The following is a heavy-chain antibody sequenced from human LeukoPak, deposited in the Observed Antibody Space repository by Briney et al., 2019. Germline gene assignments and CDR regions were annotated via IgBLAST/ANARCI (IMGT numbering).Heavy chain of an antibody. V-gene: IGHV3-21*01. CDR1: GFTFSSYS. CDR3: ARDCSSTSCYSWIDY. D-gene: IGHD2-2*02. CDR2: ISSSSSYI. J-gene: IGHJ4*02. Sequence: PGGSLRLSCAASGFTFSSYSMNWVRQAPGKGLEWVSSISSSSSYIYYADSVKGRFTISRDNAKNSLYLQMNSLRAEDTAVYYCARDCSSTSCYSWIDYWGQGTLVTVS.